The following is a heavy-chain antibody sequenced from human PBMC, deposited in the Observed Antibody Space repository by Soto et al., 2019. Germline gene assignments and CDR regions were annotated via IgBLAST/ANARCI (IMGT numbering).Heavy chain of an antibody. J-gene: IGHJ3*02. D-gene: IGHD3-10*01. CDR2: IFPIFAPA. Sequence: SVKVSWQASGGTFSSYAISWVRQAPGQGLEWMGGIFPIFAPAHYAQKIQGSVTITAXXXXRXXXMELSSLRSEDTAVYYCARGTMVRAFNIWG. CDR1: GGTFSSYA. V-gene: IGHV1-69*13. CDR3: ARGTMVRAFNI.